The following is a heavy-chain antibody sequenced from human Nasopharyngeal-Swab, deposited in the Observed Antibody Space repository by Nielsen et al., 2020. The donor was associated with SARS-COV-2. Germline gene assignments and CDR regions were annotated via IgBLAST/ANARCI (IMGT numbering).Heavy chain of an antibody. D-gene: IGHD3-10*01. Sequence: GESLKISCAASGFTFSSYAMSWVRQAPGKGLEWVSAISGSGGSTYYADSVKGRFTISRDNSKNTLYPQMNSLRAEDTAVYYCATPNYYGSGSYRKGGDAFDIWGQGTMVTVSS. J-gene: IGHJ3*02. CDR3: ATPNYYGSGSYRKGGDAFDI. V-gene: IGHV3-23*01. CDR1: GFTFSSYA. CDR2: ISGSGGST.